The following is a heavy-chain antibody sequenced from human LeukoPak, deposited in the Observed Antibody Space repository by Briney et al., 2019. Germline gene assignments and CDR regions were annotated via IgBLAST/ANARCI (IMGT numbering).Heavy chain of an antibody. V-gene: IGHV4-34*01. Sequence: SETLSLTCAVYGGSFSGYYWSWIRQPPGKGXXXXGEINHSGSTNYNPSLKSRVTISVDTSKNQFSLKLSSVIAADTAVYYCASGGSGSYFNWFDPWGQGTLVTVSS. CDR2: INHSGST. D-gene: IGHD3-10*01. J-gene: IGHJ5*02. CDR3: ASGGSGSYFNWFDP. CDR1: GGSFSGYY.